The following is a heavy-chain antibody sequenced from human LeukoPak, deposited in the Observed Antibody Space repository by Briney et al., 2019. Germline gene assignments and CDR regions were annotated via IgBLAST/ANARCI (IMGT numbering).Heavy chain of an antibody. V-gene: IGHV5-51*01. Sequence: KDGESLKISCKGSGYRFTNYWIGWVRQMPGKALEWMGIIYPDDSDTRYSPSFQGQVTIPADKSITTAYLQWSSLKASDPAMYYCARWLGSSGRMDYWGQGTLVTVSS. CDR3: ARWLGSSGRMDY. CDR2: IYPDDSDT. D-gene: IGHD3-22*01. CDR1: GYRFTNYW. J-gene: IGHJ4*02.